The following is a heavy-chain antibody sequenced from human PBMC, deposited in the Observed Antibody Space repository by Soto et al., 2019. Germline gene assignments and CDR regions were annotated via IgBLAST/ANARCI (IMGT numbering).Heavy chain of an antibody. J-gene: IGHJ4*02. CDR2: IYYSGST. D-gene: IGHD5-12*01. CDR3: ARGEWLATIKPYFAY. CDR1: GGSISSYY. V-gene: IGHV4-59*01. Sequence: SETLSLTCTACGGSISSYYWSLTRQSPGKGLEWIGYIYYSGSTNYNPSLKSRVAISLETSKNQFSRMLSSVTAADTAVYYCARGEWLATIKPYFAYWGQGTLVTVSS.